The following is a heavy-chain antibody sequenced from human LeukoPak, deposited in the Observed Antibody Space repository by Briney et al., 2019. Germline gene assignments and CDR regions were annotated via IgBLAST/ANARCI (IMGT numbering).Heavy chain of an antibody. CDR1: GGSFSGYY. D-gene: IGHD3-22*01. CDR2: IYTSGST. J-gene: IGHJ2*01. Sequence: PSETLSLTCAVYGGSFSGYYWSWIRQPAGKGLEWIGRIYTSGSTNYNPSLKSRVTMSVDTSKNQFSLKLSSVTAADTAVYYCAREVGRVTMIVVVIEIAWYFDLWGRGTLVTVSS. V-gene: IGHV4-4*07. CDR3: AREVGRVTMIVVVIEIAWYFDL.